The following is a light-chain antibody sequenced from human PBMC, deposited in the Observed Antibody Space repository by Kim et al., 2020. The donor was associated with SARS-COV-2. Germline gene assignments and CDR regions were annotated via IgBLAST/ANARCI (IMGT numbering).Light chain of an antibody. V-gene: IGLV3-19*01. CDR1: SLRSYY. J-gene: IGLJ3*02. CDR3: NSRDSSGNHWV. Sequence: SSELTQDPAVSVALGQTVRITCQGDSLRSYYASWYQQKPGQAPVLVIYGKNNRPSGIPDRFSGSSSGNTASLTITGAQVEDEADYYCNSRDSSGNHWVFG. CDR2: GKN.